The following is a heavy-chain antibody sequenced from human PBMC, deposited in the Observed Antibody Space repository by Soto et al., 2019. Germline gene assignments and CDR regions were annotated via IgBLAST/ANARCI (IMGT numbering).Heavy chain of an antibody. CDR3: ARSSLYYYDSSGYLPYDY. D-gene: IGHD3-22*01. V-gene: IGHV3-7*03. J-gene: IGHJ4*02. Sequence: GGSLRLSCAASGFTFSSYWMSWVRQAPGKGLEWVANIKQDGSEKYYVDSVKGRFTISRDNAKNSLYLQMNSLRAEDTAVYYCARSSLYYYDSSGYLPYDYWGQGTLVTVSS. CDR2: IKQDGSEK. CDR1: GFTFSSYW.